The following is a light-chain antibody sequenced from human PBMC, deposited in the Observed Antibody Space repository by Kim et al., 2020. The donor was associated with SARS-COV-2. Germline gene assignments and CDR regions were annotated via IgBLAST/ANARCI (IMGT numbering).Light chain of an antibody. CDR3: QKYGSAPYT. CDR2: AAS. CDR1: QGINNN. V-gene: IGKV1-27*01. Sequence: SAEVGDRVTTTCRARQGINNNLAWYQQKPGKVPQLLIYAASALQSGVPSRFSGSGSGTHFTLTISSLQPEDVATYYCQKYGSAPYTFGQGTKLEI. J-gene: IGKJ2*01.